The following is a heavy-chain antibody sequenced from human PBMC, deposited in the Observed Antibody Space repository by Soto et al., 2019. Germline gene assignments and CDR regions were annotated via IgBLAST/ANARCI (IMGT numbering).Heavy chain of an antibody. D-gene: IGHD2-15*01. CDR1: GGTFSSYT. J-gene: IGHJ6*03. CDR2: IIPILGIA. CDR3: ARDRISPEHYYYYYMDV. V-gene: IGHV1-69*08. Sequence: QVQLVQSGAEVKKPGSSVKVSCKASGGTFSSYTISWVRQAPGQGLEWMGRIIPILGIANYAQKFQGRVTITADKSTSTAYMELSSLRSEDTAVYYCARDRISPEHYYYYYMDVWGKGTTVTVSS.